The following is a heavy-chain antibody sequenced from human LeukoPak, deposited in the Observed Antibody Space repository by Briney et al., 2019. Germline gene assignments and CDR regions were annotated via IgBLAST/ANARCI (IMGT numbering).Heavy chain of an antibody. CDR3: ARDIQLWSYGPNYYYYYMDV. CDR2: INPTGDST. V-gene: IGHV1-46*01. D-gene: IGHD5-18*01. CDR1: GYTFTSYY. J-gene: IGHJ6*03. Sequence: ASVKVSCKASGYTFTSYYMHWVRQAPGQGLEWMGLINPTGDSTGYAQKFQGRVTMTRDMSTSTDYLELSSLRSDDTAVYYCARDIQLWSYGPNYYYYYMDVWGKGTTVTVSS.